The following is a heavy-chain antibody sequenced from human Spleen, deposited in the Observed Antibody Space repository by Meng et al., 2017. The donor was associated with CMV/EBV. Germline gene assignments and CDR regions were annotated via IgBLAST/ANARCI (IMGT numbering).Heavy chain of an antibody. Sequence: SETLSLTCTVSGGSISSSSYYWGWIRQPPGKGLEWIGSIYYSGSTYYNPSLKSRVTISVDTSKNQFSLKLSSVTAADTAVYYCARDREGTGTMDAFDIWGQGTMVTVSS. CDR1: GGSISSSSYY. D-gene: IGHD1-7*01. J-gene: IGHJ3*02. CDR3: ARDREGTGTMDAFDI. V-gene: IGHV4-39*07. CDR2: IYYSGST.